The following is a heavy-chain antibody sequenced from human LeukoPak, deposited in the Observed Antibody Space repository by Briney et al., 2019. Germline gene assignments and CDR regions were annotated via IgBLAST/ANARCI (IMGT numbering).Heavy chain of an antibody. J-gene: IGHJ5*02. CDR2: ISAYNGNT. D-gene: IGHD3-10*01. Sequence: GASVKVSCKASGCTFTSYGISWVRQAPGQGLEWIGWISAYNGNTNYAQKLQGRVTMTTDTSTSTAYMELRSLRSDDTAVYYCARGPHVLLWFGEEPNWFDPWGQGTLVTVSS. V-gene: IGHV1-18*01. CDR1: GCTFTSYG. CDR3: ARGPHVLLWFGEEPNWFDP.